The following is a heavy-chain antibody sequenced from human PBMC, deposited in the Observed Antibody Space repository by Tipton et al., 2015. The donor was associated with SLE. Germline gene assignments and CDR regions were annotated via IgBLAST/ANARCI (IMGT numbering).Heavy chain of an antibody. V-gene: IGHV3-23*03. J-gene: IGHJ2*01. CDR3: AKAGHYWYFDL. CDR1: GFTFSSYA. Sequence: SLRLSCAASGFTFSSYAMSWVRQAPGKGLEWVSVIYSGGSSTYYADSVKGRFTISRDNSKNTLHLQMNSLRAEDTAVYYCAKAGHYWYFDLWGRGTLVTASS. CDR2: IYSGGSST.